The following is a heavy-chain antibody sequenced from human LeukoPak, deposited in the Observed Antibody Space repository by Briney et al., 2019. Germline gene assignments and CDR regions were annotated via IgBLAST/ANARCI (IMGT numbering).Heavy chain of an antibody. CDR2: VFTSGIISGNT. D-gene: IGHD3-10*01. CDR3: ARVLGSMVRGVYNWFDP. J-gene: IGHJ5*02. CDR1: GGSTSSYY. V-gene: IGHV4-4*07. Sequence: PSETLSLTCTVSGGSTSSYYWSWIRQPPGKGLEWIGRVFTSGIISGNTNYNPSLKSRVTMSVDTSKNQFSLKLSSVTAADTAVYYCARVLGSMVRGVYNWFDPWGQGTLVTVSS.